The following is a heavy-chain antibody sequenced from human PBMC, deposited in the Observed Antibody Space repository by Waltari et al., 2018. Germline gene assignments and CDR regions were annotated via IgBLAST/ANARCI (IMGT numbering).Heavy chain of an antibody. CDR1: GFTFSSYW. D-gene: IGHD3-22*01. J-gene: IGHJ4*02. Sequence: EVQLVESGGGLVQPGGSLRLSCAASGFTFSSYWMSWVRQAPGKGLEWVANIKQDGSEKYYVDSVKGRFTISRDNAKNSLYLQMNSLRAEDTAVYYCASMGSYDSSGPHFDYWGQGTLVTVSS. CDR2: IKQDGSEK. CDR3: ASMGSYDSSGPHFDY. V-gene: IGHV3-7*01.